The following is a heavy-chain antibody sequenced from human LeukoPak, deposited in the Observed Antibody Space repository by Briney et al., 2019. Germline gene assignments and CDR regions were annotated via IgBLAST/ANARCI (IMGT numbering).Heavy chain of an antibody. CDR2: INHSGST. CDR1: GGSFSGYY. CDR3: ARDERYSGYENDAFDI. D-gene: IGHD5-12*01. Sequence: SETLSLTCAVYGGSFSGYYWSWIRQPPGKGLEWIGEINHSGSTNYNPSLKSRVTISVDTSKNQFSLKLSSVTAADTAVYYCARDERYSGYENDAFDIWGQGTMVTVSS. J-gene: IGHJ3*02. V-gene: IGHV4-34*01.